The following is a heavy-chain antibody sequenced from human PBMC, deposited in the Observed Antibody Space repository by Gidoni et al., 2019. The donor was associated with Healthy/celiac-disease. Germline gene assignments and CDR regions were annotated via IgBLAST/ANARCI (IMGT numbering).Heavy chain of an antibody. V-gene: IGHV3-7*01. CDR1: GFTFSSSW. CDR2: IKQDGSEK. Sequence: EVQLVESGGGLVQPGGSLRLSCAAAGFTFSSSWMSWVRQAPGKGLEWVANIKQDGSEKYYVDSVKGRFTISRDNAKNSLYLQMNSLRAEDTAVYYCARDGLAAPKDYYYGMDVWGQGTTVTVSS. CDR3: ARDGLAAPKDYYYGMDV. D-gene: IGHD6-13*01. J-gene: IGHJ6*02.